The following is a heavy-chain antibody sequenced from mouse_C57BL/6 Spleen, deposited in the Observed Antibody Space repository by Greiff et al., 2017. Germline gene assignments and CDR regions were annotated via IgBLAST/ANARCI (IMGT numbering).Heavy chain of an antibody. Sequence: QVQLQQSGAELARPGASVKMSCKASGYTFTSYTMPWVKQRPGQGLEWIGYIYPSSGYTKYNQTFQDKATLPADKSSSTAYMQLSSLTSEDSAFYYCARDDYDWFAYWGQGTLVTVSA. V-gene: IGHV1-4*01. CDR1: GYTFTSYT. J-gene: IGHJ3*01. CDR3: ARDDYDWFAY. CDR2: IYPSSGYT. D-gene: IGHD2-4*01.